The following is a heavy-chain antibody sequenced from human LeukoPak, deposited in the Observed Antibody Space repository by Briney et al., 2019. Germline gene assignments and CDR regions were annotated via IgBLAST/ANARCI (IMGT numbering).Heavy chain of an antibody. CDR3: ARSVGRYDFCSGYPPAFDY. V-gene: IGHV1-2*02. CDR2: INPNSGDT. J-gene: IGHJ4*02. D-gene: IGHD3-3*01. Sequence: GASVKVSCKASGYTFTGYYMHWVRQAPGQGLEGMGCINPNSGDTNYAQKFQGRVIMTRDTTISTAYIELSRLRSDDTAVYYCARSVGRYDFCSGYPPAFDYWGQGTLVTVSS. CDR1: GYTFTGYY.